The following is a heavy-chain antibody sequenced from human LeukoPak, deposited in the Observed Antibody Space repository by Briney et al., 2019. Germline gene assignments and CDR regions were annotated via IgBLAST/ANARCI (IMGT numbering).Heavy chain of an antibody. CDR2: IYSGGNT. CDR1: GFTVSSNY. V-gene: IGHV3-66*04. D-gene: IGHD5-18*01. Sequence: GGSLRLSCAASGFTVSSNYMSWVRQAPGKGLEWVSLIYSGGNTYYADSVKGRFSISRDNSKNTLYLQMDSLRAEDTAVYYCARRSKFSGGYSDYWGQGTLVTVSS. J-gene: IGHJ4*02. CDR3: ARRSKFSGGYSDY.